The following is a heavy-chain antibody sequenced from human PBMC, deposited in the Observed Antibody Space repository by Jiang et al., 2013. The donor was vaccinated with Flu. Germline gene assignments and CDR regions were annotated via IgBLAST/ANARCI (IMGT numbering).Heavy chain of an antibody. CDR3: ARDNDVDWYFDL. D-gene: IGHD1-1*01. Sequence: GSGLVKPSGTLFLTCAVSDASVSTSNWWSWVRQPPGKGLEWIGEIHHRGTTNYNPSLRSRVTMSVDSSKNQFSLRLSSVTAADTAVYFCARDNDVDWYFDLWGLAPWSPSPQ. CDR2: IHHRGTT. J-gene: IGHJ2*01. V-gene: IGHV4-4*02. CDR1: DASVSTSNW.